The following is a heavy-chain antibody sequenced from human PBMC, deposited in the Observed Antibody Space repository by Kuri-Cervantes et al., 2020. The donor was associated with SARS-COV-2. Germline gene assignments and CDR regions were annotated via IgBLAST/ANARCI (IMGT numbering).Heavy chain of an antibody. D-gene: IGHD3-3*01. Sequence: SETLSLTCTAWGGSNWKYDWRWIRQPPGKGLEWIGNIYNNIYDTVTTYYNPSPKSRVTMSLDASKNQLSLNLNSVTAADTAVFYYARHAPSILRFLQWTQPAPNFDYWGQGTLVTVSS. CDR2: IYNNIYDTVTT. CDR1: GGSNWKYD. CDR3: ARHAPSILRFLQWTQPAPNFDY. V-gene: IGHV4-59*08. J-gene: IGHJ4*02.